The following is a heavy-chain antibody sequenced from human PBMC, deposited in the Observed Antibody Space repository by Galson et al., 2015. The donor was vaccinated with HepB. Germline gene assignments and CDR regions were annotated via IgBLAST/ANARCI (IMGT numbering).Heavy chain of an antibody. CDR1: GYTFNGHY. D-gene: IGHD2-2*02. CDR3: ARDPTDWRNCSSIRCYSAWIDP. Sequence: SVKVSCKASGYTFNGHYMHWVRQAPGQGLEWMGWINPKTGGTKYAQNFQGRVTMARDTSITTVYMELARLRSDDTAVYYCARDPTDWRNCSSIRCYSAWIDPWGQGTLVTVSS. J-gene: IGHJ5*02. CDR2: INPKTGGT. V-gene: IGHV1-2*02.